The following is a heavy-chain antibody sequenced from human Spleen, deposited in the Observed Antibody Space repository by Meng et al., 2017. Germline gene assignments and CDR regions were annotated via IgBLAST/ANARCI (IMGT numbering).Heavy chain of an antibody. Sequence: QVQLVPSGAEMKKPGVTVKVSCKASGGTFSSYAISWVRQAPGQGLEWMGGIIPILGIANYAQKFQGRVTITVDKSTSTAYMELSSLRSEDTAVYYSAREPAGGSADYWGQGTLVTVSS. J-gene: IGHJ4*02. D-gene: IGHD6-13*01. CDR2: IIPILGIA. CDR1: GGTFSSYA. V-gene: IGHV1-69*10. CDR3: AREPAGGSADY.